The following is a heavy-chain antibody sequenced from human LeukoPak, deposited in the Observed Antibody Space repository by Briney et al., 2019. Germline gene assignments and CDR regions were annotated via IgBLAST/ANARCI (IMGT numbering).Heavy chain of an antibody. V-gene: IGHV3-30*19. CDR3: ARPYGSGSPYIYYYYYGMDV. CDR1: GFTFSNYG. J-gene: IGHJ6*02. D-gene: IGHD3-10*01. Sequence: GRSLRLSCAASGFTFSNYGMLWVRQAPGKGLEWVAVIWYDGSAEYYADSVKGRFTISRDNSKNTLYLQMNSLRAEDTAVYYCARPYGSGSPYIYYYYYGMDVWGQGTTVTVSS. CDR2: IWYDGSAE.